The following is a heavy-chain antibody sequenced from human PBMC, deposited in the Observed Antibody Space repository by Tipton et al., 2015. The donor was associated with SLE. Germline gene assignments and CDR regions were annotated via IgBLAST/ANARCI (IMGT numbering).Heavy chain of an antibody. D-gene: IGHD4-17*01. CDR3: AKADDYGDSLPFDY. J-gene: IGHJ4*02. V-gene: IGHV3-30*18. CDR2: ISYDGSNK. CDR1: GFTFSSYG. Sequence: LRLSCAASGFTFSSYGMHWVRQAPGKGLEWVAVISYDGSNKYYADSVKGRFTISRDNSENTLYLQMNSLRGEDTAVYYCAKADDYGDSLPFDYWGQGTLVTVSS.